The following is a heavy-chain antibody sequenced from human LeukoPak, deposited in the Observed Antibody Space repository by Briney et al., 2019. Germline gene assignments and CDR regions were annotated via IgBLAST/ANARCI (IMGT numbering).Heavy chain of an antibody. D-gene: IGHD2-15*01. J-gene: IGHJ6*03. V-gene: IGHV1-18*01. CDR3: ARIVVVAATHYYMDV. Sequence: ASVKVSCKASGYTFTSYGISWVRQAPGQGLEWMGWISAYNGNTNYAQKLQGRVTMTTDTSTSTAYMELRSLRSDDTAVYYCARIVVVAATHYYMDVWGKGTTVTVSS. CDR2: ISAYNGNT. CDR1: GYTFTSYG.